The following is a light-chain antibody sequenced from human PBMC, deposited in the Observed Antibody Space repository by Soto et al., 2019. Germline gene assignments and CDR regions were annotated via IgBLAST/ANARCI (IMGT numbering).Light chain of an antibody. CDR3: AAWDDSLSGWV. CDR2: TNN. V-gene: IGLV1-47*02. J-gene: IGLJ3*02. Sequence: QPVLTQPPSASGTPGQRVTISCSGSSSNIGSSYVFWYQQFPGTAPQLLIYTNNQRPSGVPDRFSGSKSGASASLAISGLRSEDEADYYCAAWDDSLSGWVFGGGTKLTVL. CDR1: SSNIGSSY.